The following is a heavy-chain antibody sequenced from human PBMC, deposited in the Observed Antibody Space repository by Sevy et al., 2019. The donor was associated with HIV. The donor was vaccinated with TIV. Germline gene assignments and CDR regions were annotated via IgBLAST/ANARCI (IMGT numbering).Heavy chain of an antibody. CDR2: MNPNSGNT. CDR1: GYTFTSYD. D-gene: IGHD2-2*01. J-gene: IGHJ6*02. V-gene: IGHV1-8*01. CDR3: ARFLSTSYYYYYAMDV. Sequence: ASVKVSCRASGYTFTSYDINWVRQATGQGLEWMGWMNPNSGNTGYAQKFQGRVTMTRNTSISTAYMELSSLRSGDTAVYYCARFLSTSYYYYYAMDVWGQGTTVTVSS.